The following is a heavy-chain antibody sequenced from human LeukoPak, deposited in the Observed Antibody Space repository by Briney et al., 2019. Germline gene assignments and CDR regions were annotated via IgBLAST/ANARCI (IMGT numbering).Heavy chain of an antibody. D-gene: IGHD3-10*01. CDR3: ARDRAGIWFGELSKLTGSNWFDP. Sequence: SGTLSLTCAVSGGSISSSNWWSWVRPPPGKGLEWIGEIYHSGRTNYNPTLKSRVTISVDKSKNHFSLKLSSVTAADTAVYYCARDRAGIWFGELSKLTGSNWFDPWGQGTLVTVSS. CDR2: IYHSGRT. CDR1: GGSISSSNW. J-gene: IGHJ5*02. V-gene: IGHV4-4*02.